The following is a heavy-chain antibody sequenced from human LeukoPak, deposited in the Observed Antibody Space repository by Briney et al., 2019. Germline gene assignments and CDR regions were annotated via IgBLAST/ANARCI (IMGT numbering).Heavy chain of an antibody. V-gene: IGHV1-69*01. J-gene: IGHJ4*01. CDR1: GGTFISYA. CDR3: ARDLRMVRGFRDYYFDY. CDR2: IIPIFGTA. Sequence: SVKVSCKASGGTFISYAISWVRQAPGQGLEWMGGIIPIFGTANYAQKFQGRVTITADESTSTAYMELSSLRSEDTAVYYCARDLRMVRGFRDYYFDYWGRGTLVTVSS. D-gene: IGHD3-10*01.